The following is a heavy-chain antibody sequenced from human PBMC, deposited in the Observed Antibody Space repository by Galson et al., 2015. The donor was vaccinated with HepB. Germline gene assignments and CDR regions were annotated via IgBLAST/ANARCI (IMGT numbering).Heavy chain of an antibody. V-gene: IGHV3-43*01. CDR3: AKAYYYDSSGYSDAFDI. CDR1: GFTFDDYT. J-gene: IGHJ3*02. CDR2: ISWDGGST. D-gene: IGHD3-22*01. Sequence: LRLSCAASGFTFDDYTMHWVRQAPGKGLEWVSLISWDGGSTYYADSVKGRFTISRDNSKNSLYLQMNSLRTEDTALYYCAKAYYYDSSGYSDAFDIWGQGTMVTVSS.